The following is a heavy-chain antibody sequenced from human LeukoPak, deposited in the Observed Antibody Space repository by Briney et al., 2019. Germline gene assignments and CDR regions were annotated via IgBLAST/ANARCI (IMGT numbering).Heavy chain of an antibody. CDR1: GGSFSGYD. V-gene: IGHV4-34*01. Sequence: SETLSLTCDVYGGSFSGYDWIWTRQPPGKGLEWIGEINHSGSTNYNPSLKSRVTISVDTSKNQFSLKLSSVTAADTAVYYCASGTDSQDYWGQVTLVTVSS. D-gene: IGHD2-15*01. CDR3: ASGTDSQDY. CDR2: INHSGST. J-gene: IGHJ4*02.